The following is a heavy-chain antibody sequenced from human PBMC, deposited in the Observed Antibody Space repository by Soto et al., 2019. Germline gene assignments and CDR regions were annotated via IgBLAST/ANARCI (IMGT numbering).Heavy chain of an antibody. CDR2: IWYDGSNK. CDR1: EFTFSSYG. D-gene: IGHD3-22*01. CDR3: ARSADYYDSSGYYYFDY. V-gene: IGHV3-33*03. Sequence: GGSLRLSCAASEFTFSSYGMHWVRQAPGKGLEWVAVIWYDGSNKYYADSVKGRFTISRDNAKNSLYLQMNSLRAEDTAVYYCARSADYYDSSGYYYFDYWGRGTLVTVSS. J-gene: IGHJ4*02.